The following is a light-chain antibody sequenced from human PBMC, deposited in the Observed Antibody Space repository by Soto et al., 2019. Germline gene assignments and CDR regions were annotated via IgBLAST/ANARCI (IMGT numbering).Light chain of an antibody. CDR3: LQDHSYPPT. CDR1: QRISSD. J-gene: IGKJ1*01. Sequence: AIQVTQSPSSLSASVGDRVTITCRASQRISSDLGWYQQKPGIAPKLLIYAAASLQSGVPSRFSGSGFGTDFTLTITSLQPEDVATYYCLQDHSYPPTFGQGTKVDIK. V-gene: IGKV1-6*01. CDR2: AAA.